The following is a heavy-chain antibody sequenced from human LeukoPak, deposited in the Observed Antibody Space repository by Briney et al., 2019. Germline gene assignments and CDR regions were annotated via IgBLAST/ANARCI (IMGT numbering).Heavy chain of an antibody. Sequence: ASVKVSCKASGYTFTSYSIHWVRQAPGQGLEWMGIINPSGASASYAQKFQGRVTMTRDMSTGTVYLELSSLRFDDTAVYYCGRGHGSGSTNWFDPGAREPWSPSPQ. D-gene: IGHD3-10*01. CDR1: GYTFTSYS. CDR3: GRGHGSGSTNWFDP. J-gene: IGHJ5*02. CDR2: INPSGASA. V-gene: IGHV1-46*01.